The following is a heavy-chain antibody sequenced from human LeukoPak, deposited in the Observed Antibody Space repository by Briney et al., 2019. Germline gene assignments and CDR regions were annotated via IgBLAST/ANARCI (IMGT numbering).Heavy chain of an antibody. CDR3: ATDYGGNPRGGAFDI. Sequence: ASVEVSCKVSGYTLTELSMHWVRQAPGKGLEWMGGFDPEDGETIYAQKFQGRVTMTEDTPTDTAYMELSSLRSEDTAVYYCATDYGGNPRGGAFDIWGQGTMVTVSS. V-gene: IGHV1-24*01. D-gene: IGHD4-23*01. CDR1: GYTLTELS. CDR2: FDPEDGET. J-gene: IGHJ3*02.